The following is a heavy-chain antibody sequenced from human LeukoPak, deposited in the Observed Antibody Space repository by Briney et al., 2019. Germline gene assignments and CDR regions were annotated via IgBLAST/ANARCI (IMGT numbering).Heavy chain of an antibody. CDR1: GFAFSSYA. Sequence: GGSLRLSCAASGFAFSSYAMSWVRQAPGKGLEWVSAISGSGDSTYYGDSVKGRFTISRDNSKNTLYLQMNSLRAEDTAVYYCAKTRPLDSSSWTHGDYWGQGTLVTVSS. J-gene: IGHJ4*02. CDR3: AKTRPLDSSSWTHGDY. D-gene: IGHD6-13*01. CDR2: ISGSGDST. V-gene: IGHV3-23*01.